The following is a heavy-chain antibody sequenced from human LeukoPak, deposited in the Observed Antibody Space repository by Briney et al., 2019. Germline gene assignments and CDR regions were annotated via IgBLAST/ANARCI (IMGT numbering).Heavy chain of an antibody. CDR1: GFTFSSYN. D-gene: IGHD3-10*01. CDR3: ARDRGSYYSYYMDV. J-gene: IGHJ6*03. V-gene: IGHV3-48*01. Sequence: VGSLRLSCAASGFTFSSYNMNWVRQAPGKGLEWVSYISISSSTTYYADSVKGRFTISRDNVKNSLYLQLNSLRAEDTAVYYCARDRGSYYSYYMDVWGKGTTVSVSS. CDR2: ISISSSTT.